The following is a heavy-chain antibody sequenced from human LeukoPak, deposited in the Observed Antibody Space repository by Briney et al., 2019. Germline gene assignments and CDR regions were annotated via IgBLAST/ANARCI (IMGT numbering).Heavy chain of an antibody. CDR3: ACWRGDHDFWSGPFDY. J-gene: IGHJ4*02. CDR2: IDPKSGAT. D-gene: IGHD3-3*01. CDR1: GYTFIGYY. Sequence: ASVKVSCKASGYTFIGYYMHWVRQAPGQGLEWMGWIDPKSGATKYARDFQGRVTMTRDTSISTGYMELSWLTSDDTAVYYCACWRGDHDFWSGPFDYWGQGTLLTVSS. V-gene: IGHV1-2*02.